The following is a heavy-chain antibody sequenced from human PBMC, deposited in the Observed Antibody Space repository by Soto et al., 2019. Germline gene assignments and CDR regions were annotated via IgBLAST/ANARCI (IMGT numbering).Heavy chain of an antibody. CDR1: GFTFSSYA. CDR2: ISGSGGST. V-gene: IGHV3-23*01. CDR3: AKRSFYDSIVYYFDY. Sequence: GGSLRLSCAASGFTFSSYAMSWVRQAPGKGLEWVSAISGSGGSTYYADTVKGRFSISRHNSQNTLYLQMNSLRADYTAVYYCAKRSFYDSIVYYFDYWGQGTLVTVSS. J-gene: IGHJ4*02. D-gene: IGHD3-22*01.